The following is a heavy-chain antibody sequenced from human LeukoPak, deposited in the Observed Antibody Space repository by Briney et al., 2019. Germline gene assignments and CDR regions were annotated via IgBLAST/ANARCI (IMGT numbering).Heavy chain of an antibody. D-gene: IGHD2-21*01. CDR2: INSDGSST. J-gene: IGHJ3*02. Sequence: GGSLRLSCAASGFTFSHYAMNWVRHAPGKGLVWVSRINSDGSSTSYADSVKGRFTISRDNAKNTLYLQMNSLRAEDTAVYYCASEDSYKGAFDIWGQGTMVTVSS. V-gene: IGHV3-74*01. CDR3: ASEDSYKGAFDI. CDR1: GFTFSHYA.